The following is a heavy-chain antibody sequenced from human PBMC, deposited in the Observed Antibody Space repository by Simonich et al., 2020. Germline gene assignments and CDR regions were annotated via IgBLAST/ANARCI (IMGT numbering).Heavy chain of an antibody. CDR3: ARSAGSTGDFDY. D-gene: IGHD7-27*01. Sequence: QVQLVQSGAEVKKPGASVKVSCKASGYTFTSYDINWVRQATGQGLEWMGWMNPNSGGTNYAQKFQGRVTMTRDTSISTAYMELRRLRSDDTAVYYCARSAGSTGDFDYWGQGTLVTVSS. CDR1: GYTFTSYD. CDR2: MNPNSGGT. J-gene: IGHJ4*02. V-gene: IGHV1-2*02.